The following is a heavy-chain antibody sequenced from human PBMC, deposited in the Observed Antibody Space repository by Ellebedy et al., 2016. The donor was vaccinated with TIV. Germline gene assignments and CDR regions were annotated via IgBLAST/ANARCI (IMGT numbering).Heavy chain of an antibody. CDR2: INPYSGGT. J-gene: IGHJ4*02. V-gene: IGHV1-2*02. Sequence: ASVKVSCKASGYTFTDYHIHWVRQAPGQGLEWMGWINPYSGGTNYAQEFQGRVTMTRDTSIRTAFIELSRLISDDTAVYYCAKDSGGINNWGQGTLVTVSS. D-gene: IGHD1-14*01. CDR3: AKDSGGINN. CDR1: GYTFTDYH.